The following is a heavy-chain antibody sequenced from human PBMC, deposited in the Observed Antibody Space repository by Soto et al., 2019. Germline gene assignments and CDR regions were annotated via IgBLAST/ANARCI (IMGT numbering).Heavy chain of an antibody. CDR3: ARGTGTTWNWFDP. CDR1: GGCFSDYY. J-gene: IGHJ5*02. Sequence: SETRSLTYAVYGGCFSDYYWSWIRQPPGKGLEWIGEINHSGSTNYNPSLKSRVTISVDTSKNQFSLKLSSVTAADTAVYYCARGTGTTWNWFDPWGQGTLVTVS. V-gene: IGHV4-34*01. D-gene: IGHD1-7*01. CDR2: INHSGST.